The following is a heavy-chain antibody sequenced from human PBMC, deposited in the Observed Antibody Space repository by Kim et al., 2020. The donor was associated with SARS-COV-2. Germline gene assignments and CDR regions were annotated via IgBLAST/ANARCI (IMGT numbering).Heavy chain of an antibody. CDR3: AREGVGYSYGFGGYNDGVDY. D-gene: IGHD5-18*01. J-gene: IGHJ4*02. CDR1: GFTFSSYS. Sequence: GGSLRLSCAASGFTFSSYSMNWVRQAPGKGLEWVSSINSSSSYIYYADSVKGRFTISRDNAKNSLYLQMNSLRAEDTAVYYCAREGVGYSYGFGGYNDGVDYWGQGTLVTVSS. V-gene: IGHV3-21*01. CDR2: INSSSSYI.